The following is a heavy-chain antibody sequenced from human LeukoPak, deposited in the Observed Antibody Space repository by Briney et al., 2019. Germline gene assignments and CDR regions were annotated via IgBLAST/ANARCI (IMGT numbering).Heavy chain of an antibody. CDR2: IWYDGSNK. Sequence: GGSLRLSCAASGFTFSSYGMHWVRKAPGKGLEWVAVIWYDGSNKYYADSVKGRFTISRDNSKNTLYLQMNSLRAEDTAVYYCARVGKRYSSSWYSDYWGQGTLVTVSS. D-gene: IGHD6-13*01. J-gene: IGHJ4*02. V-gene: IGHV3-33*01. CDR1: GFTFSSYG. CDR3: ARVGKRYSSSWYSDY.